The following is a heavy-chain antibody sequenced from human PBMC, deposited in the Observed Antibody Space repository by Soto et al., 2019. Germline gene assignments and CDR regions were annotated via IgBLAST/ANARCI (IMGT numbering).Heavy chain of an antibody. CDR2: IWYDGSKR. D-gene: IGHD3-16*01. Sequence: QEQLVESGGGVVQPGRSLRLSCAASGFSFRNYGIHWVRQAPGKGLDWVAVIWYDGSKRDYADSVRGRFTISRDNSGNRVHRQRDSLRAEDTAVYYCAIGWGSCVQRSCLDVWGQGTTVVVS. CDR3: AIGWGSCVQRSCLDV. V-gene: IGHV3-33*01. J-gene: IGHJ3*01. CDR1: GFSFRNYG.